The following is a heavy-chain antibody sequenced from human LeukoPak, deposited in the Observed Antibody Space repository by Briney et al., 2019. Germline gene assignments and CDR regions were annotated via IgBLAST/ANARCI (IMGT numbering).Heavy chain of an antibody. D-gene: IGHD6-19*01. Sequence: GGSLRLSCAASGFTFSSYWMHWVRHAPGKGLVCVSRINGDGSSTTYADSVRGRFTISRDDAKNTLYLQMNSLRAEDTAVYYCARRGTSSGWYDYWGQGTLVTVSS. V-gene: IGHV3-74*01. CDR2: INGDGSST. CDR1: GFTFSSYW. J-gene: IGHJ4*02. CDR3: ARRGTSSGWYDY.